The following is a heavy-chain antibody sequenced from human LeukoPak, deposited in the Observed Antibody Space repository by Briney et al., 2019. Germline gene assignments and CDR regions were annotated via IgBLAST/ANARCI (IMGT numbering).Heavy chain of an antibody. V-gene: IGHV4-59*01. CDR1: GGSINSYY. Sequence: PSETLSLTCTVSGGSINSYYWTWIRQPPGKRLEWIGHIYSTGSTVYNPSLESRVSISIDTSKNQFSLKLRSVTAADTAVYSRARLKGTFMVDYWGQGTLVTVSS. CDR3: ARLKGTFMVDY. J-gene: IGHJ4*02. D-gene: IGHD1-1*01. CDR2: IYSTGST.